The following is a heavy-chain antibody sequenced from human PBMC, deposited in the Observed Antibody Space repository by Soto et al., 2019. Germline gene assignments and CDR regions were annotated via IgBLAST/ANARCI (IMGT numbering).Heavy chain of an antibody. CDR2: IYYSGST. CDR1: GGSISSSSYY. CDR3: ARALDFWSGYDP. V-gene: IGHV4-39*01. J-gene: IGHJ5*02. Sequence: SETLSLTCTVSGGSISSSSYYWGWIRQPPGKGLEWIGSIYYSGSTYYNPSLKSRVTISVDTSKNQFSLKLSSVTAADTAVYYCARALDFWSGYDPWGQGTLVTVSS. D-gene: IGHD3-3*01.